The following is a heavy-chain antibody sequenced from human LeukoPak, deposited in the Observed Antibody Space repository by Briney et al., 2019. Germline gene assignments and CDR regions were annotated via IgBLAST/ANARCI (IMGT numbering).Heavy chain of an antibody. Sequence: GGSLRLSCAASGFTFSDYYMSWIRQAPGKGLEWVSYISSSGSTIYYAGSVKGRFTISRDNAKNSLYLQMNSLRAEDTAVYYCGLYCSSTSCYTGYFDYWGQGTLVTVSS. J-gene: IGHJ4*02. CDR2: ISSSGSTI. CDR3: GLYCSSTSCYTGYFDY. D-gene: IGHD2-2*02. CDR1: GFTFSDYY. V-gene: IGHV3-11*04.